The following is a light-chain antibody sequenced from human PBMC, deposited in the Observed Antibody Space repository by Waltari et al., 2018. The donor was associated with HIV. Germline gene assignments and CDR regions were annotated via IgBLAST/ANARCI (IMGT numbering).Light chain of an antibody. J-gene: IGLJ2*01. Sequence: QSLLTQPPSVSAAPGHNVTISCSGGTSNIGKNHVSWYQQFPGKAPKLLIFDNTKRPSGIPERFSGSKSGTSATLDITGVQTGDEAAYHCGTWDSRLTSVVFGGGTDLTVL. CDR1: TSNIGKNH. CDR3: GTWDSRLTSVV. CDR2: DNT. V-gene: IGLV1-51*01.